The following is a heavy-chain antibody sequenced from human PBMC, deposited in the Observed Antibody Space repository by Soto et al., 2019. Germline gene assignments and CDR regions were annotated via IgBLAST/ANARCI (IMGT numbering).Heavy chain of an antibody. CDR2: VSGNNGAS. CDR1: GYTSADFG. V-gene: IGHV1-18*04. Sequence: QVQLMQSGTEVKKPGASVTVSCKASGYTSADFGISWVRQAPGQGLEWMGWVSGNNGASNPAPKVQGRITMTLDTSTGVSYMALRSLRSDDTAIYYCTVIKRRDQYSTSGYRFDPWGPGTLVTVSS. J-gene: IGHJ5*02. CDR3: TVIKRRDQYSTSGYRFDP. D-gene: IGHD6-6*01.